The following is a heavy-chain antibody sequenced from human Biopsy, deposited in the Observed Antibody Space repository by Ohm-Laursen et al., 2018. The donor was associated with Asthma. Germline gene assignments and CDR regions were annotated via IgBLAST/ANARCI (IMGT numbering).Heavy chain of an antibody. V-gene: IGHV3-7*01. D-gene: IGHD3-3*02. Sequence: SLRLSCAASGFTFGDYWMSWVRQVPGKGLEWVANIKHDGSEKNHVDSLKGRFTISRDNAKNSLYLQMNSPRAEDTAVYYCARTFHFWSPYHAEHYQLWGQGTPVTVSS. CDR3: ARTFHFWSPYHAEHYQL. J-gene: IGHJ1*01. CDR1: GFTFGDYW. CDR2: IKHDGSEK.